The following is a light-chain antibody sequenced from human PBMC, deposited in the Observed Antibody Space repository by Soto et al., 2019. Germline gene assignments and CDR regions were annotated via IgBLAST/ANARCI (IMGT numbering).Light chain of an antibody. CDR2: KAS. CDR1: QTISSW. CDR3: QHYNSYSEA. J-gene: IGKJ1*01. V-gene: IGKV1-5*03. Sequence: DIQMTQSPSTLSRSVGDRVNITRRASQTISSWLAWYQQKPGKAPKLMIYKASTLKSGVPSRFSGSGSGTEFTLTISSLQPDDVATYYCQHYNSYSEAFGQGTKVDIK.